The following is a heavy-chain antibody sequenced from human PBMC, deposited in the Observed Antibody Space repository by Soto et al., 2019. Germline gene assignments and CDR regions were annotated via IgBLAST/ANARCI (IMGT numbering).Heavy chain of an antibody. CDR1: GYTFTSYG. J-gene: IGHJ6*02. D-gene: IGHD1-26*01. CDR2: ISAYNGNT. CDR3: AGEGLYSGSYPASYYGMDV. Sequence: QVQLVQSGAEVKKPGASVKVSCKASGYTFTSYGISWVRQAPGQGLEWMGWISAYNGNTNYAQKLQGRVTMPTDTATSTAYMELRSLRSDDTAVYYCAGEGLYSGSYPASYYGMDVWGQGTTFTVSS. V-gene: IGHV1-18*01.